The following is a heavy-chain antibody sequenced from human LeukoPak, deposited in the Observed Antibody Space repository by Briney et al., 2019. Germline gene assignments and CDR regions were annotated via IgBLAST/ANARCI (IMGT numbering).Heavy chain of an antibody. J-gene: IGHJ4*02. V-gene: IGHV3-23*01. Sequence: GGSLRLSCAASGFSFNTYAMSWVRQAPGKGLEWVSAISNTGGSTYDADSVKGRFTISRDNSKNTLYLQMNSLRAEDTAVYYCAKCPGSANCYTGFDYWGQGTLVTVSS. CDR3: AKCPGSANCYTGFDY. CDR1: GFSFNTYA. D-gene: IGHD2-2*02. CDR2: ISNTGGST.